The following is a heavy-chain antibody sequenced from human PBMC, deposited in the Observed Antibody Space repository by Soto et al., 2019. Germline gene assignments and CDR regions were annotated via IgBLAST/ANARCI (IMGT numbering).Heavy chain of an antibody. V-gene: IGHV5-51*01. CDR2: IFPADSEI. J-gene: IGHJ4*02. CDR1: GYTFTAYW. Sequence: GESLKISCQSFGYTFTAYWIAWVRQMPGEGLEWMGIIFPADSEIRYSPSFRGHVTISADKSISTAYLQWSSLEASDTAMYYCARPLYPGYCTDGVCYSYDYWGQGTPVTVSS. D-gene: IGHD2-8*01. CDR3: ARPLYPGYCTDGVCYSYDY.